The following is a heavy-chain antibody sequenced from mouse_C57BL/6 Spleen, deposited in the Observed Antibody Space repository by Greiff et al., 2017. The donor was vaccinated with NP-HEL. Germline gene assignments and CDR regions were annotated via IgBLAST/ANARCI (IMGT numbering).Heavy chain of an antibody. D-gene: IGHD2-14*01. J-gene: IGHJ4*01. CDR1: GYTFTDYY. Sequence: VQLQQSGPVLVKPGASVKMSCKASGYTFTDYYMNWVKQSHGKSLEWIGVINPYNGGTSYNQKFKGKATLTVDKSSSTAYMELNSLTSEDSAVYYCARSRYGDAMDDWGQGTSVTVSS. V-gene: IGHV1-19*01. CDR2: INPYNGGT. CDR3: ARSRYGDAMDD.